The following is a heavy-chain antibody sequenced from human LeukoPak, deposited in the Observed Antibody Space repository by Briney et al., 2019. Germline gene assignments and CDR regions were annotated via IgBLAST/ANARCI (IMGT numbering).Heavy chain of an antibody. CDR1: GFTFSSYG. D-gene: IGHD5-18*01. Sequence: GGSLRLSCAASGFTFSSYGMSWVRQAPGKGLEWVSAISGSGGSTYYADSVKGRFTISRDNSKNTLYLQMNSLRAEDTAVYYCARDAGYGYDRFDYWGQGTQVTVSS. J-gene: IGHJ4*02. CDR3: ARDAGYGYDRFDY. V-gene: IGHV3-23*01. CDR2: ISGSGGST.